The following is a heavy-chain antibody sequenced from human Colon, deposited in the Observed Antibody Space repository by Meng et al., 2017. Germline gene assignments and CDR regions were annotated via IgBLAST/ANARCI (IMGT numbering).Heavy chain of an antibody. CDR1: GFTFSSYG. Sequence: GESLMISCAASGFTFSSYGMHLVRQPPGKGLEWVAVICYDGSNKYYADSVKGRFTISRDNSKNTLYLQMNSLRAEDTAVDYCARDLTRSRYSYGWGYWGQGTLVTVSS. V-gene: IGHV3-33*01. J-gene: IGHJ4*02. CDR3: ARDLTRSRYSYGWGY. CDR2: ICYDGSNK. D-gene: IGHD5-18*01.